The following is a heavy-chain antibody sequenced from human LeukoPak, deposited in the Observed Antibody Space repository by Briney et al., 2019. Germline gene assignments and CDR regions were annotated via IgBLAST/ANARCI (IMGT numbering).Heavy chain of an antibody. V-gene: IGHV3-74*01. CDR3: ARVQRGIAVALDY. CDR2: INGDGSNT. Sequence: PGGSLRLSCAASGFTFSSYWMHWVRQAPGKGLVWVSRINGDGSNTIYADSVKGRFTISRDNVKNLLYLQMNSLRAEDTAVYYCARVQRGIAVALDYWGQGTLATVSS. CDR1: GFTFSSYW. J-gene: IGHJ4*02. D-gene: IGHD6-19*01.